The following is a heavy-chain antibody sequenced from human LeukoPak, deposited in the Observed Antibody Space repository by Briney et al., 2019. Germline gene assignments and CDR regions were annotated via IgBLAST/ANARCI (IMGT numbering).Heavy chain of an antibody. CDR1: GGSISGLY. V-gene: IGHV4-4*07. CDR3: AREPTSGREPTSGRPLDY. D-gene: IGHD5-12*01. CDR2: IYSSGSN. Sequence: SETLSLTRTVSGGSISGLYCSWIRQPAGKGLEWIGRIYSSGSNNYNPSLKSRVTMSLDTSKNHLSLNLSSVTAADTAVYYCAREPTSGREPTSGRPLDYWGQGTLVTVSS. J-gene: IGHJ4*02.